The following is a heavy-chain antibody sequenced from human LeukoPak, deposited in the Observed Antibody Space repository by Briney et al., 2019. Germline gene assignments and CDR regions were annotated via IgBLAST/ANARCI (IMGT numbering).Heavy chain of an antibody. D-gene: IGHD6-25*01. J-gene: IGHJ5*02. Sequence: ASVKVSCKASGGNFSSYAISWVRQAPGQGLEWMGGIIPIFGTANYAQKFQGRVTITADESTSTAYMELSSLRSEDTAVYYCAREKDDSAGNWFDPWGQGTLVTVSS. CDR2: IIPIFGTA. V-gene: IGHV1-69*13. CDR1: GGNFSSYA. CDR3: AREKDDSAGNWFDP.